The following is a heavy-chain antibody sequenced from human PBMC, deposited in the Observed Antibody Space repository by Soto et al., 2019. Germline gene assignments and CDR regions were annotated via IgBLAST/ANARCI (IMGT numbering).Heavy chain of an antibody. V-gene: IGHV5-51*01. CDR1: GYSFTSYW. D-gene: IGHD3-9*01. J-gene: IGHJ3*02. Sequence: GESLKISCKGSGYSFTSYWIGWVRQMPGKGLEWMGIIYPGDSDTRYSPSFQGQVTISADKSISTAYLQWGSLKASDTAMYYCARSPRTYYDILTGPDAFDIWGQGTMVTVSS. CDR2: IYPGDSDT. CDR3: ARSPRTYYDILTGPDAFDI.